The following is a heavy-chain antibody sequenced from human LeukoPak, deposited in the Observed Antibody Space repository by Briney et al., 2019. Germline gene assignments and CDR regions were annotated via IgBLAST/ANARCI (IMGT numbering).Heavy chain of an antibody. CDR1: GGSVSSGSYY. J-gene: IGHJ4*02. D-gene: IGHD6-13*01. Sequence: SETLSLTCTVSGGSVSSGSYYWGWIRQPPGKGLEWIGSIYYSGSTYYNPSLKSRVTISVDTSKNQFSLKLSSVTAADTAVYYCARRTGGAAAGTYYWGQGTLVTVSS. V-gene: IGHV4-39*01. CDR2: IYYSGST. CDR3: ARRTGGAAAGTYY.